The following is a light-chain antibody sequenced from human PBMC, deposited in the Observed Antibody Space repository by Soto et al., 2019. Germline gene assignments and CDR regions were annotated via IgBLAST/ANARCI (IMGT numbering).Light chain of an antibody. J-gene: IGLJ2*01. V-gene: IGLV2-8*01. CDR3: SSYAGSSIPVA. CDR2: DVT. Sequence: QSALTQPPSASGSPGQSVTISCTGANSGVGGYNFVSWYQHHPGKAPRLMIYDVTQRPSGVPDRFSGSKSGNTASLTVSGLQVDDDAYYYYSSYAGSSIPVAFGGGTKLTVL. CDR1: NSGVGGYNF.